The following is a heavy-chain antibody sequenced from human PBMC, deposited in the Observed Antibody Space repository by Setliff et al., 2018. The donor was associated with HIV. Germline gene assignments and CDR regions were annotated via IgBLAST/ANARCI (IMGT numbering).Heavy chain of an antibody. J-gene: IGHJ6*02. D-gene: IGHD6-19*01. V-gene: IGHV4-59*01. CDR1: GASISYNT. CDR3: ARLHSSGWYYYYGMDV. CDR2: IHHSVTT. Sequence: SETLSLTCIVSGASISYNTWSWIRQPPGKGLQWIGFIHHSVTTSYNPSLKSRVTISVDTSKNQFSLKLSSVTAADTAVYYCARLHSSGWYYYYGMDVWGQGTTVTVSS.